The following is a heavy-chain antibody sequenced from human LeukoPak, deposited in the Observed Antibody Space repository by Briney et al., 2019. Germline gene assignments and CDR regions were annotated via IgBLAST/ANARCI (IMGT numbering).Heavy chain of an antibody. CDR1: GFSFSNAW. V-gene: IGHV3-15*01. Sequence: GGSLRLSCAASGFSFSNAWMSWVRQAPGKGLEWVGRIKSKTDGWTTDYAAPVKGRFTISRDDSKNTLYLQMNSLKTEDTAVYYCTSTVDYWGQGTLVTVSS. CDR3: TSTVDY. CDR2: IKSKTDGWTT. J-gene: IGHJ4*02.